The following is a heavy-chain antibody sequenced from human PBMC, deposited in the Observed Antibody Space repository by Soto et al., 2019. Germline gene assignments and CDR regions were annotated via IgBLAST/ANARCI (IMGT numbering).Heavy chain of an antibody. CDR1: GYTFTSYA. D-gene: IGHD6-19*01. V-gene: IGHV1-3*05. CDR3: ALLAVAGTWRYYFDY. CDR2: INAGNGNT. Sequence: QVQLVQSGAEEKKPGASVKVSCKASGYTFTSYAMHWVRQAPGQRLEWMGWINAGNGNTKYSQKFQGRVTITRDTSASTAYMELSSLRSEDTAVYYCALLAVAGTWRYYFDYWGQGTLVTVSS. J-gene: IGHJ4*02.